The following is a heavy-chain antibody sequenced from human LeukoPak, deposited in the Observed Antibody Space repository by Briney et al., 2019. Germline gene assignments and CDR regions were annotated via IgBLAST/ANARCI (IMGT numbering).Heavy chain of an antibody. V-gene: IGHV1-18*01. D-gene: IGHD5-24*01. CDR1: GYTFTNYV. CDR3: ARDQGQRRDVYNFWWED. CDR2: ISGYNGNR. Sequence: AAVKVSCKASGYTFTNYVISSVPQAPGQGLWLMGWISGYNGNRNHAQKFQSRVTMTTHTSTSTAYIELRSLRSDDTAVYYCARDQGQRRDVYNFWWEDWGQGTLVTVSS. J-gene: IGHJ4*02.